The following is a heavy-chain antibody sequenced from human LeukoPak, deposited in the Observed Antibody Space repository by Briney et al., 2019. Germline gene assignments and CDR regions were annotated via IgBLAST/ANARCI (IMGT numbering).Heavy chain of an antibody. V-gene: IGHV4-34*01. D-gene: IGHD5-18*01. Sequence: SETLSLTCAVDGGSFSGYYWSWIRQPPGKGLEWMGEINHSGSTNYNPSLKSRVTISVYTSKNQFSLKLSSVTPTDTAVYYCARGPGRGYSYGYGYYYMDVWGKGTTVTVSS. J-gene: IGHJ6*03. CDR3: ARGPGRGYSYGYGYYYMDV. CDR1: GGSFSGYY. CDR2: INHSGST.